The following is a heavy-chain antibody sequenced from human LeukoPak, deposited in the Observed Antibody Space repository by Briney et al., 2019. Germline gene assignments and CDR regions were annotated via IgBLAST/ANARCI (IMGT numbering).Heavy chain of an antibody. CDR2: INHSGST. CDR3: ARGSGAAAGPYYYYYYYMDV. V-gene: IGHV4-39*07. Sequence: PSETLSLTCTVSGGSISSSSYSWGWIRQPPGKGLEWIGEINHSGSTNYNPSLKSRVTISVDTSKNQFSLKLSSVTAADTAVYYCARGSGAAAGPYYYYYYYMDVWGKGTTVTVSS. J-gene: IGHJ6*03. CDR1: GGSISSSSYS. D-gene: IGHD6-13*01.